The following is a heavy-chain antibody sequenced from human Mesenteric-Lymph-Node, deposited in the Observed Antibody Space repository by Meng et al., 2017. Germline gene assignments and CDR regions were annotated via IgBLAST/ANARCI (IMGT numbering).Heavy chain of an antibody. CDR3: ARRGLLWFGESIDY. J-gene: IGHJ4*02. V-gene: IGHV3-11*01. CDR1: GFSFSDYF. Sequence: QGQLADPGGGLVQPGGSLRLSCAASGFSFSDYFMTWIRQAQGKGLEWLSYISNTGSITYHADSVKGRFSISRDNAKNSLYLQMNSLRAEDTAVYYCARRGLLWFGESIDYWGQGTLVTVSS. CDR2: ISNTGSIT. D-gene: IGHD3-10*01.